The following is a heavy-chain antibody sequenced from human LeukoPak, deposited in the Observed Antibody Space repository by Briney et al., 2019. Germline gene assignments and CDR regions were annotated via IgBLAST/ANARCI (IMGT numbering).Heavy chain of an antibody. J-gene: IGHJ4*02. Sequence: ASVKVSCKASGYTFTSYGISWVRQAPGQGLEWMGWISTYNGNTNYAQILQGRVTMTTDTSISTAYMELSRLRSDDTAVYYCARVPSHFDWGDDYWGQGTLVAVSS. CDR3: ARVPSHFDWGDDY. CDR1: GYTFTSYG. D-gene: IGHD3-9*01. CDR2: ISTYNGNT. V-gene: IGHV1-18*01.